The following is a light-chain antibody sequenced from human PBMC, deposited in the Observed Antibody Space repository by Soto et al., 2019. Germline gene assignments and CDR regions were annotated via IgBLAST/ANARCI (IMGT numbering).Light chain of an antibody. CDR3: GTWDSSLSAGVWV. V-gene: IGLV1-51*01. CDR2: DNN. J-gene: IGLJ3*02. CDR1: SSNIGNNY. Sequence: QSVLTQPPSVSAAPGQKVTISCSGSSSNIGNNYVSWYQQLPGTAPKLLIYDNNKRPSGIPDRFSGSKSGTSATLGITGLQTGDEADYYCGTWDSSLSAGVWVFGGGTKVTVL.